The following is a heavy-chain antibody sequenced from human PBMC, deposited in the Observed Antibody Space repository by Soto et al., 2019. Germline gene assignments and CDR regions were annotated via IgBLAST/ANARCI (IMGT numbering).Heavy chain of an antibody. CDR2: IIPIFGTA. V-gene: IGHV1-69*06. J-gene: IGHJ2*01. CDR3: AREGWGAVAEDWYFDL. D-gene: IGHD6-19*01. CDR1: GGTFSSYA. Sequence: QVQLVQSGAEVKKPGSSVKVSCKASGGTFSSYAISWERQAPGQGLEWMGGIIPIFGTANYAQKFQGRVTITADKYTSTAYMELSSLRSEDTAVYDCAREGWGAVAEDWYFDLWGRGTLVTVSS.